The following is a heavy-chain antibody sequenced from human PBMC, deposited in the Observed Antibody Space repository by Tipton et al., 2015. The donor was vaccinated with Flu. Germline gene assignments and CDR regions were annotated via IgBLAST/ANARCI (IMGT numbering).Heavy chain of an antibody. D-gene: IGHD1-26*01. J-gene: IGHJ6*02. Sequence: QLVQSGGGLAQPGGSLRLSCAAPGFTFSYYWMSWVRQAPGKGLEWVASIKEDGSEKSYVDSVKGRFTISRDNAQNSLYLQMNSLRVEDTAVYFCASSHGKGYYYYYGMDVWGQGTTVTVSS. CDR1: GFTFSYYW. V-gene: IGHV3-7*01. CDR3: ASSHGKGYYYYYGMDV. CDR2: IKEDGSEK.